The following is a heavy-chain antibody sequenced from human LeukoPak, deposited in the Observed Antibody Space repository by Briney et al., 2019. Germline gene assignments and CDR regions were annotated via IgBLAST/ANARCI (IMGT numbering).Heavy chain of an antibody. J-gene: IGHJ5*02. CDR2: ISSSSYI. V-gene: IGHV3-21*01. CDR1: GFTFSSYS. D-gene: IGHD1-1*01. CDR3: ARIYDKNWFDP. Sequence: GGSLRLSCAASGFTFSSYSMNWVRQAPGKGLEWVSSISSSSYIYYADSVKGRFTISRDNAKNSLYLQMNSLRAEDTGVYYCARIYDKNWFDPWGQGTLVTVSS.